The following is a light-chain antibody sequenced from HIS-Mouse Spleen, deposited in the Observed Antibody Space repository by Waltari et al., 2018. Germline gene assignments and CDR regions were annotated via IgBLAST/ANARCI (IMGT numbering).Light chain of an antibody. CDR1: SLRSYY. J-gene: IGLJ2*01. CDR2: GKN. CDR3: NSRDSSGNHLV. V-gene: IGLV3-19*01. Sequence: SSELTQDPAVSVALGQTVRITCQGDSLRSYYASWYQQTPGQSPVLVIYGKNNLPSGIPDRFSGSSSGNTAALTITGAQAEDEADYYCNSRDSSGNHLVFGGGTKLTVL.